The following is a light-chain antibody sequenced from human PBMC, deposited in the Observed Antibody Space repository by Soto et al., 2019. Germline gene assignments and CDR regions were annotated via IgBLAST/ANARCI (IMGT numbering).Light chain of an antibody. J-gene: IGLJ1*01. CDR3: SSYTSSSTRV. Sequence: QSALTQPASVSGSPGQSITISCTGTSSVVGGYNYVSWYQQHPGKAPKLMIYDVSNRPSVVSNRFSGSKSGNTASLTISGLQAEDEADYYCSSYTSSSTRVFGTGTKLTVL. CDR2: DVS. CDR1: SSVVGGYNY. V-gene: IGLV2-14*01.